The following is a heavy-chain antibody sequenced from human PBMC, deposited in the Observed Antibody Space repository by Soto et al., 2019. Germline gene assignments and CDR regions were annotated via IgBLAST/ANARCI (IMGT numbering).Heavy chain of an antibody. CDR2: INYSGSS. CDR3: ARHSSSWPIFDY. CDR1: GGSIGPYY. V-gene: IGHV4-59*08. J-gene: IGHJ4*02. D-gene: IGHD6-13*01. Sequence: QGPLQESGPGLVKPSETLSLTCTVSGGSIGPYYWSWIRQSPGKGLECIGYINYSGSSNYNPSLKSRLSISVDTSKNQFSLKLSSVTAADTAVYYCARHSSSWPIFDYWGQGTLVIFSS.